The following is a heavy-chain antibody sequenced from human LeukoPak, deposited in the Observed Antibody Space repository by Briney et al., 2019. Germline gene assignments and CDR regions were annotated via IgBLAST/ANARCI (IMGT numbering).Heavy chain of an antibody. J-gene: IGHJ4*02. Sequence: GGSLRLSCAASGFTFSSYSMNWVRQAPGKGLEWVSYISSSSSTLYYADSGKGRFTISRDNAKNSLYLQMNSLTGEDTAVYYCARHSLMVRGVDYSWGQGALVTVSS. V-gene: IGHV3-48*01. CDR1: GFTFSSYS. D-gene: IGHD3-10*01. CDR3: ARHSLMVRGVDYS. CDR2: ISSSSSTL.